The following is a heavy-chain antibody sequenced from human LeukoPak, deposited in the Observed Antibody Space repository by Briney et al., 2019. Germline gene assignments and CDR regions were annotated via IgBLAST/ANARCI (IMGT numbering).Heavy chain of an antibody. J-gene: IGHJ3*02. CDR3: ARVLVQWELLMALDI. V-gene: IGHV3-23*01. CDR1: GFTFNNFA. CDR2: LNNDAAAT. Sequence: GGSLRLSCTTSGFTFNNFAMSWVRQAPGKGPEWVSALNNDAAATYYADSVKGRFTISRDNAKNSLYLQMNSLRAEDTAVYYCARVLVQWELLMALDIWGQGTMVTVSS. D-gene: IGHD1-26*01.